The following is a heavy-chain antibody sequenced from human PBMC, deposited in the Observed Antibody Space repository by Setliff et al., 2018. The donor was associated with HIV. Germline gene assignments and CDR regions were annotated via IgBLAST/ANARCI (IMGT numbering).Heavy chain of an antibody. CDR2: IYYTGNT. CDR3: ARDDSIVLVPAIMRGDGFDF. CDR1: GGSVGSSSYY. J-gene: IGHJ3*01. Sequence: SETLSLTCTVSGGSVGSSSYYWAWIRQPPGKGLEWIGSIYYTGNTKYNSSLESRVTFSIDTSENQFSLRLASVTAADTAIYYCARDDSIVLVPAIMRGDGFDFWGQGRMVTVSS. V-gene: IGHV4-39*07. D-gene: IGHD2-2*01.